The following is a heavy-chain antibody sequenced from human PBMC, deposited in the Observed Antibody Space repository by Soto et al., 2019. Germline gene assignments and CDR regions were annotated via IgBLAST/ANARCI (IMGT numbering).Heavy chain of an antibody. J-gene: IGHJ5*02. Sequence: KQSQTLSLTCAVYGGSFSGYYWSWIRQPPGKGLEWIGEINHSGSTNYNPSLKSRVTISVDTSKNQFSLKLSSVTAADTAVYYCARGSGKRYSSSSLAGYKNNWFDPWGQGTLVTVSS. CDR1: GGSFSGYY. CDR2: INHSGST. V-gene: IGHV4-34*01. CDR3: ARGSGKRYSSSSLAGYKNNWFDP. D-gene: IGHD6-6*01.